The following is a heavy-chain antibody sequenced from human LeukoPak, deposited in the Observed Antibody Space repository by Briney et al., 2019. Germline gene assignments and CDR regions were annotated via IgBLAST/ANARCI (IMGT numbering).Heavy chain of an antibody. CDR3: ARVGEGANY. J-gene: IGHJ4*02. CDR2: IYYSGST. CDR1: GFTFSDYY. V-gene: IGHV4-59*01. D-gene: IGHD3-16*01. Sequence: GSLRLSCAASGFTFSDYYMSWIRQPPGKGLEWIGYIYYSGSTNYNPSLKSRVTISVDTSKNQFSLKLSSVTAADTAVYYCARVGEGANYWGQGTLVTVSS.